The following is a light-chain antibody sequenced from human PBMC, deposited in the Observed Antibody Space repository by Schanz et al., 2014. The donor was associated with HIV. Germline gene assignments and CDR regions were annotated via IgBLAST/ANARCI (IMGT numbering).Light chain of an antibody. CDR2: TND. CDR3: ATWDSTLSAVV. V-gene: IGLV1-40*01. Sequence: QSVLTQPPSVSGAPGQRVTIPCSGSSSNVGAGFDVHWYQQALGKAPTLLIYTNDNRPSGVPDRYSGSKSGTSASLAIVGLQTGDEADYYCATWDSTLSAVVFGGGTKLTVL. CDR1: SSNVGAGFD. J-gene: IGLJ2*01.